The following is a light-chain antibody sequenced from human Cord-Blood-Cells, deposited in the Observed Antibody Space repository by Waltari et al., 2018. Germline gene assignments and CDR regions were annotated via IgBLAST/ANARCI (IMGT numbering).Light chain of an antibody. CDR2: EGS. Sequence: QSALTQPASVSRSPGQSITISCPGTSSDVGSYNLVSWYQQHPGKAPKLMIYEGSKRPSGVSNRFSGSKSGNTASLTISGLQAEDEADYYCCSYAGSEGVFGGGTKLTVL. CDR1: SSDVGSYNL. V-gene: IGLV2-23*01. J-gene: IGLJ2*01. CDR3: CSYAGSEGV.